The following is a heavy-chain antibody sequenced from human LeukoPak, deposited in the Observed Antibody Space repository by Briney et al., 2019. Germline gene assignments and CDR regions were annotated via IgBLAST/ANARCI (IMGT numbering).Heavy chain of an antibody. J-gene: IGHJ4*02. CDR3: ARDAYRVTYHYDSSGYYYPYYFDY. Sequence: PGGSLRLSCAASGFTFDDYGMSWVRQAPGKGLEWVSGINRSGGSTGYADSVKGRFTISRDNAKNSLYLQMNSLRAEDTALYYCARDAYRVTYHYDSSGYYYPYYFDYWGQGTLVTVSS. CDR1: GFTFDDYG. D-gene: IGHD3-22*01. CDR2: INRSGGST. V-gene: IGHV3-20*04.